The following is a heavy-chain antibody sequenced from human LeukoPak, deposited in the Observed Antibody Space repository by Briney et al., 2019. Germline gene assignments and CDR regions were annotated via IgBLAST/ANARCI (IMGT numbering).Heavy chain of an antibody. Sequence: ASVKVSCKASGYTFTGYYMHWVRQAPGRGLEWMGWINPNSGGTNYAQKFQGRVTMTRDTSISTAYMELSRLRSDDTAVYYCARVESIAAGGYFDYWGQGTLVTVSS. CDR2: INPNSGGT. J-gene: IGHJ4*02. V-gene: IGHV1-2*02. CDR1: GYTFTGYY. CDR3: ARVESIAAGGYFDY. D-gene: IGHD6-13*01.